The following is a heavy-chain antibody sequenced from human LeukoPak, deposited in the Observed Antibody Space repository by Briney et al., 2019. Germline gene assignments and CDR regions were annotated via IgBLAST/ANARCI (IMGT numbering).Heavy chain of an antibody. CDR2: ISGSGSST. CDR3: AKDPWSYYDSSGYRYFDY. Sequence: GGSLRLSCAASGFTFNNYAMNWVRQAPGKGLEWVSGISGSGSSTYYADSVKGRFTISSDNSKNTLYLQMNRLRAEDTAVYFCAKDPWSYYDSSGYRYFDYWGQGTLVTVSS. V-gene: IGHV3-23*01. J-gene: IGHJ4*02. D-gene: IGHD3-22*01. CDR1: GFTFNNYA.